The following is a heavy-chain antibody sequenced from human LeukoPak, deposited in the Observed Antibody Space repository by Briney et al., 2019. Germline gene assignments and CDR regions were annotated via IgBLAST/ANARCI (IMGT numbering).Heavy chain of an antibody. CDR1: GFTFSGYA. D-gene: IGHD6-19*01. CDR2: ISGSGGST. Sequence: GGSLRLSCAASGFTFSGYAMSWVRQAPGKGLEWVSAISGSGGSTYYADSVKGRFTISRDNSKNTLYLQMNSLRAEDTAVYYCAKDGSIVVAGYFDYWGQGTLVTVSS. CDR3: AKDGSIVVAGYFDY. J-gene: IGHJ4*02. V-gene: IGHV3-23*01.